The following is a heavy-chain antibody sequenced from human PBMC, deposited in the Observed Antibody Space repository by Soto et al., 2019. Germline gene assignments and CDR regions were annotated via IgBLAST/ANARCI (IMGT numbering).Heavy chain of an antibody. Sequence: GGSLRLSCAASGFTFSSYGMHWVRQAPGKGLEWVAVIWYDGSNKYYAGSVKGRFTISRDNSKNTLYLQMNSLRAEDTAVYYCERATTVTTDLDAFDIWGQGTMVNVSS. J-gene: IGHJ3*02. V-gene: IGHV3-33*01. CDR3: ERATTVTTDLDAFDI. CDR2: IWYDGSNK. CDR1: GFTFSSYG. D-gene: IGHD4-17*01.